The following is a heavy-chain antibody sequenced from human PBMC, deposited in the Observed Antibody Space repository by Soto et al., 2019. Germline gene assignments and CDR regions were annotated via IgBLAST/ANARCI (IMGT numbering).Heavy chain of an antibody. V-gene: IGHV3-23*01. CDR3: ATFRISGSYFSIFDR. Sequence: PVGSLRLSCAASGITFSSYALGWVRQAPGKGLQWVSSVSGSGLGPYYADSVKGRFTVSRDNSKNMLFLQMNSLRAEDTALYYCATFRISGSYFSIFDRWGQGTLVTVSS. D-gene: IGHD3-10*01. CDR2: VSGSGLGP. CDR1: GITFSSYA. J-gene: IGHJ4*02.